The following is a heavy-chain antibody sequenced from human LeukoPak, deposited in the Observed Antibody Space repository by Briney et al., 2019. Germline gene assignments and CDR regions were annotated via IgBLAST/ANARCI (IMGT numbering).Heavy chain of an antibody. CDR1: GFTVSSNY. Sequence: GGSLRLSCAASGFTVSSNYMSWVRQAPGKGLEWVSVIYSGGSTYYADSVKGRFTISRDNSKNTLYLQMNSLRAEDTAVYYCAKQGYYDSSGYYYNAFDIWGQGTMVTVSS. CDR3: AKQGYYDSSGYYYNAFDI. J-gene: IGHJ3*02. D-gene: IGHD3-22*01. CDR2: IYSGGST. V-gene: IGHV3-53*01.